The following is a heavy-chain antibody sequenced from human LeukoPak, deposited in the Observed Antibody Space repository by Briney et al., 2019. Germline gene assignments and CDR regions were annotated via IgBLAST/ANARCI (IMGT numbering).Heavy chain of an antibody. Sequence: SETLSLTCTVSGGSISSYYWSWIRQPAAKGPEWIGRIYASGSTNDNPSLKSRVTMSVDTSKNQFSLKLSSVTAADTAVYYCARGDRAVAGAWGWFDPWGQGILVTVSS. V-gene: IGHV4-4*07. CDR2: IYASGST. CDR1: GGSISSYY. J-gene: IGHJ5*02. CDR3: ARGDRAVAGAWGWFDP. D-gene: IGHD6-19*01.